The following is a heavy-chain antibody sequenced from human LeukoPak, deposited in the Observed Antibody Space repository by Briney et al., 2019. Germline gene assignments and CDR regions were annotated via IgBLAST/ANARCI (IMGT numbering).Heavy chain of an antibody. D-gene: IGHD2-15*01. J-gene: IGHJ6*02. CDR2: IYYSGST. Sequence: SETLSLTCTVSGGSISSYYWSWIRQPPGKGLEWIGYIYYSGSTNYNPSLKSRVTISVDTSKNQFSLKLSSVTAADTAVYYCARGPRGYCSGGSCYSNYYYYYGMDVWGQGTTVTVSS. V-gene: IGHV4-59*12. CDR1: GGSISSYY. CDR3: ARGPRGYCSGGSCYSNYYYYYGMDV.